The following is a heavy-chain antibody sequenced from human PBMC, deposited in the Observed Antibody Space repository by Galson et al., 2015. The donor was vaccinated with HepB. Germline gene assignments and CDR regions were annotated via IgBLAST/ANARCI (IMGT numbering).Heavy chain of an antibody. V-gene: IGHV5-51*03. CDR2: IYPGDTDT. Sequence: QPGAEVKKPGESLKISCKGSGYSFTSYWIGWERQMPGKGLEWMGIIYPGDTDTRYSQSFQGQVTISADKSISTAYLQWSSLKASDTAMYYCARSITMMGDAFDIWGQGTMVTVSS. D-gene: IGHD3-22*01. CDR1: GYSFTSYW. CDR3: ARSITMMGDAFDI. J-gene: IGHJ3*02.